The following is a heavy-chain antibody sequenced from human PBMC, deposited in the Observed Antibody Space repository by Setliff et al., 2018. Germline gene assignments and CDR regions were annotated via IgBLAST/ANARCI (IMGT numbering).Heavy chain of an antibody. Sequence: RASVKVSCKASGYTFTGYYMHWVRRAPGQGLEWMGWINPNSGGTNYAQKFQGWVTMTRDTSISTAYMELSRLRSDDTAVYYCARRRYYYDSSGYRWGGFYFDYWGQGTLVTVSS. CDR3: ARRRYYYDSSGYRWGGFYFDY. CDR2: INPNSGGT. D-gene: IGHD3-22*01. V-gene: IGHV1-2*04. J-gene: IGHJ4*02. CDR1: GYTFTGYY.